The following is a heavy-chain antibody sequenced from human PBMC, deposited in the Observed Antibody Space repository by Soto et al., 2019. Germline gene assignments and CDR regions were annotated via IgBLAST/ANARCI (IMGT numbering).Heavy chain of an antibody. CDR1: GFTFSRYW. D-gene: IGHD4-4*01. Sequence: EVQLVESGGGLVQPGGSLRLSCAASGFTFSRYWMSWVRQAPGKGLEWVANIKDDGSDEYYVDSVKGRFTVSRDNAKNSLYLQLSGLRDEDTAVYYCARKQTTVTSLRTYYYGLDVWGQGTHVTVSS. CDR2: IKDDGSDE. J-gene: IGHJ6*02. CDR3: ARKQTTVTSLRTYYYGLDV. V-gene: IGHV3-7*03.